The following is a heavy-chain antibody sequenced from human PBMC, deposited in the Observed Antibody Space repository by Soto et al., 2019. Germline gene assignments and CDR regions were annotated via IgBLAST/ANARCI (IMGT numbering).Heavy chain of an antibody. Sequence: SVKVSCKASGGTFSSYAISWVRQAPGQGLEWMGGIIPIFGTANYAQKFQGRVTITADESTSTAYMELSSLRSEDTAVYYCARGVRGYCSSTSCYTHLGYWGQGTLVTVSS. J-gene: IGHJ4*02. CDR3: ARGVRGYCSSTSCYTHLGY. CDR2: IIPIFGTA. CDR1: GGTFSSYA. D-gene: IGHD2-2*02. V-gene: IGHV1-69*13.